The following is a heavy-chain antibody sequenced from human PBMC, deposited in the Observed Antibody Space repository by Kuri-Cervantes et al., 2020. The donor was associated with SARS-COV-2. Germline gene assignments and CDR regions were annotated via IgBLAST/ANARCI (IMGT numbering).Heavy chain of an antibody. D-gene: IGHD2-15*01. Sequence: GGSLRLSCAASGFTFSGHWIHWVRQAPGKGLVWVSRINPDGSHTNNADSVKGRFTLSRDNAKNMLFLQMNSLRAEDTAVYYCAKRRGGCSGGSCYFFDYWGQGTLVTVSS. J-gene: IGHJ4*02. CDR3: AKRRGGCSGGSCYFFDY. CDR2: INPDGSHT. CDR1: GFTFSGHW. V-gene: IGHV3-74*01.